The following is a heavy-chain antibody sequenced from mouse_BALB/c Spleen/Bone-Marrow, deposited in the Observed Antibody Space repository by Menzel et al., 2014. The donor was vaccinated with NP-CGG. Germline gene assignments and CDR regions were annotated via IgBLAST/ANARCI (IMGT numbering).Heavy chain of an antibody. CDR2: IDPANGNT. CDR1: GFNIEDTY. D-gene: IGHD1-2*01. Sequence: VQLQQSGAKLVKPGASVKLSCTASGFNIEDTYIHWVKQRPEQGLEWIGRIDPANGNTKYDPKFQGKATITADTSSNTAYLQLSSLTSEDTAVYYCAEITTAAYYVMDYWGQGTSVTVSS. V-gene: IGHV14-3*02. CDR3: AEITTAAYYVMDY. J-gene: IGHJ4*01.